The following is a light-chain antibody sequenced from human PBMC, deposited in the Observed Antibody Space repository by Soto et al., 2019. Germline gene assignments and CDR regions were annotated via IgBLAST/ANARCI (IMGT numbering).Light chain of an antibody. CDR3: QQYNNWPFT. V-gene: IGKV3-15*01. Sequence: EIVMTHSPATLSASPGERATLSCRASQSVSSNLAWYQQKPGQAPRLLIYDASTRATGIPARFSGSGSGTKYTLTISSLQSEDFVVYYCQQYNNWPFTFGGGTKVEI. CDR1: QSVSSN. J-gene: IGKJ4*02. CDR2: DAS.